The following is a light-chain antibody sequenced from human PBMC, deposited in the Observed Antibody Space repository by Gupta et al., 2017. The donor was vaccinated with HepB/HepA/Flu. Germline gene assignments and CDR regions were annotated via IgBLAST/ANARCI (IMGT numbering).Light chain of an antibody. V-gene: IGKV2-30*01. CDR1: RSLVSTDGNTY. J-gene: IGKJ2*01. Sequence: DVVLTQSPLSLLVTLGQPASISCTASRSLVSTDGNTYFDWFHQGPGQSPSRLIYKDSKRDSGVPDRFSGSGSGTDFTLKISRGEADDFGVYYCRQKKWCPITFGQGTKVEIK. CDR2: KDS. CDR3: RQKKWCPIT.